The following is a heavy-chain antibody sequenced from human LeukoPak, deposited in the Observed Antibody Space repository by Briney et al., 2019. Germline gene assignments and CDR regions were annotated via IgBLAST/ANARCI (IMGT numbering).Heavy chain of an antibody. CDR3: ARGRSWFDH. CDR1: GYNFPIFW. D-gene: IGHD1-26*01. CDR2: IYPADSDT. J-gene: IGHJ5*02. Sequence: GESLKISCKTSGYNFPIFWIGWVRQMPGRGLEWMGIIYPADSDTTYSPSFQGQVTISADKTTSTAYLQWSSLKASDSAMYFCARGRSWFDHWGQGTLVTVSS. V-gene: IGHV5-51*01.